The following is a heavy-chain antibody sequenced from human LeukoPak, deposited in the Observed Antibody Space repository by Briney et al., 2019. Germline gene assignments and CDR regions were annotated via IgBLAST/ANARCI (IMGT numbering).Heavy chain of an antibody. J-gene: IGHJ6*02. D-gene: IGHD2-15*01. CDR2: IFYSGSP. V-gene: IGHV4-39*01. CDR1: GGPISTSSYY. CDR3: ARQLPTRIKNYGMDV. Sequence: SETLSLTCTASGGPISTSSYYWDWIRQSPGKGLEWIVTIFYSGSPYDNPSLKSRVTISIDTSRNEISLKLSSVTAADTAVYDCARQLPTRIKNYGMDVWGQGTTVTVSS.